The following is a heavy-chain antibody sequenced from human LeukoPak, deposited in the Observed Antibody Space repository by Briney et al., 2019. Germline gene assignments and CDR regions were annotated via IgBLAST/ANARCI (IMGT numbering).Heavy chain of an antibody. J-gene: IGHJ4*02. D-gene: IGHD4-17*01. CDR1: GGSFSGYY. CDR3: ARVAYGDYVPYFDY. V-gene: IGHV4-34*01. Sequence: SETLSLTCAVYGGSFSGYYWSWIRQPPVKELEWIGEINHSGSTNYNPSLKSRVTISVDTSKNQFSLKLSSVTAADTAVYYCARVAYGDYVPYFDYWGQGTLVTVSS. CDR2: INHSGST.